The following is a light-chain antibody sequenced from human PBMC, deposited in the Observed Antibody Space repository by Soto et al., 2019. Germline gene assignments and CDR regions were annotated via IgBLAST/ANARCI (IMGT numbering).Light chain of an antibody. CDR3: SSLTAYNTVV. V-gene: IGLV2-14*01. CDR2: EVS. CDR1: YSDVGTYNY. J-gene: IGLJ2*01. Sequence: QSALTQPASVSGSPGQSITISCTGSYSDVGTYNYVSWYQQHPGTAPKLMIHEVSDRPSGVSNRFSGSKSGNTASLTISGRQAEDEAYYYCSSLTAYNTVVFGGGTKLTVL.